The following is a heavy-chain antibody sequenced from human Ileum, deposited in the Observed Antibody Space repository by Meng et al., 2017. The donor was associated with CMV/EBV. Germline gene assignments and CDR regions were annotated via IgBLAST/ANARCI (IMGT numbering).Heavy chain of an antibody. Sequence: ISSGGYYWSWIRQHPGKGLEWIGYIYYSGSTYYNPSLKSRVTISVDTSKNQFSLKLSSVTAADTAAYYCARAGLTRYYYDSSGYYDWGQGTLVTVSS. CDR3: ARAGLTRYYYDSSGYYD. CDR1: ISSGGYY. D-gene: IGHD3-22*01. J-gene: IGHJ4*02. V-gene: IGHV4-31*02. CDR2: IYYSGST.